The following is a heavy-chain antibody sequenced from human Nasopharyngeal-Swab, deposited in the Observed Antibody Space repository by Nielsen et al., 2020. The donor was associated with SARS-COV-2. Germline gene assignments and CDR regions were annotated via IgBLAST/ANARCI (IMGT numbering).Heavy chain of an antibody. Sequence: GESLKISCAASGFTFSSYWMHWVRQAPGKGLVWVSRINSDGSSTSYADSVKGRFTISRDNAKNTLYLQMNSLRAEDTVVYYCARDLLGFGEWSVGGWFDPWGQGTLVTVSS. D-gene: IGHD3-10*01. V-gene: IGHV3-74*01. CDR2: INSDGSST. CDR1: GFTFSSYW. CDR3: ARDLLGFGEWSVGGWFDP. J-gene: IGHJ5*02.